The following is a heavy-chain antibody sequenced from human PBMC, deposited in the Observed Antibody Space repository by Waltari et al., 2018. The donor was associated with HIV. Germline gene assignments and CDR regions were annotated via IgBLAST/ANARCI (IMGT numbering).Heavy chain of an antibody. CDR3: ARKYSKVEYSSSSYYYYYGMDV. V-gene: IGHV1-69*01. CDR1: GGTFSSYA. J-gene: IGHJ6*02. CDR2: IIPIFGTA. D-gene: IGHD6-6*01. Sequence: QVQLVQSGAEVKKPGSSVKVSCKASGGTFSSYAISWVRQAPGQGLEWMGGIIPIFGTANYAQKFQGRGTITADESTSTAYMELSSLRSEDTAVYYCARKYSKVEYSSSSYYYYYGMDVWGQGTTVTVSS.